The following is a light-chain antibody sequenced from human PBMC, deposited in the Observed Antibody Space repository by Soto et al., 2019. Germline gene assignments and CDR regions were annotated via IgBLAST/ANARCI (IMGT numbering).Light chain of an antibody. Sequence: LKQSPGTLSLYQGERATLSCRASQTVTRNYLAWHQHKPGQAPRLLIYDASNRATATPPRFSGSGSGTDFTLTIISLEDEDFAVYYWQQRCAGVTFGQGTLLEIK. CDR2: DAS. CDR1: QTVTRNY. J-gene: IGKJ5*01. V-gene: IGKV3D-20*02. CDR3: QQRCAGVT.